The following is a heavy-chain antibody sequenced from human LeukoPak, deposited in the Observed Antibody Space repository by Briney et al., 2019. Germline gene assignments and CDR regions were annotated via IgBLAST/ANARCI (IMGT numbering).Heavy chain of an antibody. D-gene: IGHD5-18*01. CDR2: IIPIFGTA. J-gene: IGHJ4*02. V-gene: IGHV1-69*13. CDR1: GYTFTSYG. CDR3: ARRNTAMVRGYYFDY. Sequence: SVKVSCKTSGYTFTSYGISWVRQAPGQGLEWMGGIIPIFGTANYAQKFQGRVTITADESTSTAYMELSSLRSEDTAVYYCARRNTAMVRGYYFDYWGQGTLVTVSS.